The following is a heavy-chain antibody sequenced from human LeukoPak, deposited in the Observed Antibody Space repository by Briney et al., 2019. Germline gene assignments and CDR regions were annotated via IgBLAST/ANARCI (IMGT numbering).Heavy chain of an antibody. CDR2: IKQDGSEK. J-gene: IGHJ3*02. Sequence: GGSLRLSCAASGFTFSSYDMHWVRQATGKGLEWVANIKQDGSEKYYVDSVKGRFTISRDNAKNSLYLQMNSLRAEDTAVYYCAREGDYLAFDIWGQGTMVTVSS. D-gene: IGHD4-11*01. CDR3: AREGDYLAFDI. CDR1: GFTFSSYD. V-gene: IGHV3-7*01.